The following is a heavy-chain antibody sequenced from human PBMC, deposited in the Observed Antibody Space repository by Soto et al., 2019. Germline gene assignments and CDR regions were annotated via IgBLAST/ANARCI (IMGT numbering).Heavy chain of an antibody. Sequence: SQTLSLTCAISGDSVSTNSATWDWIRQSPSRGLEWLGRTYYRSRWYNDYAVSVKGRITINPDTSNNQLSLQLNSLRPEDTAVYYCARDNDRSGHFSYFDYWGQGILVTVSS. V-gene: IGHV6-1*01. CDR1: GDSVSTNSAT. J-gene: IGHJ4*02. CDR2: TYYRSRWYN. CDR3: ARDNDRSGHFSYFDY. D-gene: IGHD3-22*01.